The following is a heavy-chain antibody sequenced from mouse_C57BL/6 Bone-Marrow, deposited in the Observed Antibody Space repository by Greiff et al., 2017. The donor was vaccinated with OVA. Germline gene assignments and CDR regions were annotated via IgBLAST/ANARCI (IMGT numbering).Heavy chain of an antibody. V-gene: IGHV1-55*01. Sequence: VQLQQPGAELVKPGASVKMSCKASGYTFTSYWITWVKQRPGQGLEWIGDIYPGSGSTNYNEKFKSKATLTVDTSSSTAYMQLSSLTSEDSAVYYCASLYGSSPYFDYWGQGTTLTVSS. CDR1: GYTFTSYW. CDR2: IYPGSGST. CDR3: ASLYGSSPYFDY. D-gene: IGHD1-1*01. J-gene: IGHJ2*01.